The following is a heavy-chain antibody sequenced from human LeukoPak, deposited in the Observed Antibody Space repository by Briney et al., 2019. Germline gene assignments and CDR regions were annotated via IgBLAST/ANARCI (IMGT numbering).Heavy chain of an antibody. CDR2: VNPNSGGT. V-gene: IGHV1-2*02. Sequence: ASVKVSCKASGYTFTGYYMHWVRQAPGQGLEWMGWVNPNSGGTNYAQKFQGRVTMTRDTSISTAYMELSRLRSDDTAVYYCARENHAYYYDSSGYSRLDYYYGMDVWGQGTTVTVSS. CDR3: ARENHAYYYDSSGYSRLDYYYGMDV. J-gene: IGHJ6*02. CDR1: GYTFTGYY. D-gene: IGHD3-22*01.